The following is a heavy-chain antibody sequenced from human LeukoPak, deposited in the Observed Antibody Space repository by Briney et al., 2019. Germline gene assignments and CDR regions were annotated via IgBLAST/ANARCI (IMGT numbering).Heavy chain of an antibody. V-gene: IGHV3-7*01. Sequence: HAGGSLRLSCVASGFPLTNSWMTWIRQAPEKGLEWVADIKLDGSEEYVDSVKGRFTISRDNAKNSLYLQMNSLRAEDTAVYYCARRAYCGGDCYSGSYYYYGVDVWGQGTTVSVSS. CDR1: GFPLTNSW. D-gene: IGHD2-21*02. CDR3: ARRAYCGGDCYSGSYYYYGVDV. CDR2: IKLDGSEE. J-gene: IGHJ6*02.